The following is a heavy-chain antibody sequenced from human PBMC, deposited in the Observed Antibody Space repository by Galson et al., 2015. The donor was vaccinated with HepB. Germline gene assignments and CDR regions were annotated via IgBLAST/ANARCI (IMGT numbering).Heavy chain of an antibody. V-gene: IGHV3-48*03. CDR1: GFPFNNYE. Sequence: SLRLSCAASGFPFNNYEMNWVRQAPGKGLEWVSYIINTGSAIFSADSVKGRFTISRDNAKNSLYLQMNSLRAEDTAVYYCARAAGWFFDLWGRGTLVTVSS. D-gene: IGHD3-10*01. CDR2: IINTGSAI. CDR3: ARAAGWFFDL. J-gene: IGHJ2*01.